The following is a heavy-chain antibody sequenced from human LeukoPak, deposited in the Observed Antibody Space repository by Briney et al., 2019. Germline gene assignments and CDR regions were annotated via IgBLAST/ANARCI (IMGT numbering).Heavy chain of an antibody. V-gene: IGHV3-23*01. D-gene: IGHD3-16*02. CDR1: GFTFSSYA. CDR3: AKDHDHDYVWGSYRYLYAFDI. CDR2: IRGSGGRT. J-gene: IGHJ3*02. Sequence: PGGSLRLSCAASGFTFSSYAMSWVRQAPGKGLEWVAAIRGSGGRTYYADSVKGRFNISRDNSKNTLYLQMNSLRAEDTAVYYCAKDHDHDYVWGSYRYLYAFDIWGQGTMVTVSS.